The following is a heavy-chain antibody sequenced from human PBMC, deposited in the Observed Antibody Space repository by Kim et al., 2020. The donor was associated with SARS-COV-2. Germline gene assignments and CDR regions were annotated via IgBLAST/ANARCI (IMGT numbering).Heavy chain of an antibody. J-gene: IGHJ4*02. CDR2: INPSGGST. V-gene: IGHV1-46*01. CDR1: GYTFTSYY. Sequence: ASVKVSCKASGYTFTSYYMHWVRQAPGQGLEWMGIINPSGGSTSYAQKFQGRVTMTRDTSTSTVYMELSSLRSEDTAVYYCAATGYCSGGSCYRPYYFDYWGQGTLVTVSS. D-gene: IGHD2-15*01. CDR3: AATGYCSGGSCYRPYYFDY.